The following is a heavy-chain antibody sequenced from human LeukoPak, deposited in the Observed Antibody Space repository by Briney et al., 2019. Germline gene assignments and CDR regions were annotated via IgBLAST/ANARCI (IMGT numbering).Heavy chain of an antibody. CDR3: AKDKGPYSSGWSYFDY. CDR1: GFTFSRYA. CDR2: ISGSGGST. Sequence: GGSLRLSCAASGFTFSRYAMSWVRQAPGKGLEWVSAISGSGGSTYYADSVKGRFTISRDNSKNTLYLQMNSLRAEDTAVYYCAKDKGPYSSGWSYFDYWGQGTLVTVSS. D-gene: IGHD6-19*01. V-gene: IGHV3-23*01. J-gene: IGHJ4*02.